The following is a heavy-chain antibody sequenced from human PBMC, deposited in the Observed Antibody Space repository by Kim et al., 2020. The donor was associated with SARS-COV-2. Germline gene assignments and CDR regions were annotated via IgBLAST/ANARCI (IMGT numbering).Heavy chain of an antibody. CDR2: ISYDGSNK. J-gene: IGHJ4*02. CDR1: GFTFSSYG. V-gene: IGHV3-30*18. D-gene: IGHD3-22*01. CDR3: AKDEYYYDSSGYE. Sequence: GGSLRLSCAASGFTFSSYGMHWVRQAPGKGLEWVAVISYDGSNKYYADSVKGRFTISRDNSKNTLYLQMNSLRAEDTAVYYCAKDEYYYDSSGYEWGQGTLVTVSS.